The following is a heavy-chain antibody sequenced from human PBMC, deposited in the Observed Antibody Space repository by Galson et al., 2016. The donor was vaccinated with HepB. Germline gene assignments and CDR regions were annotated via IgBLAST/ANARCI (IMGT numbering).Heavy chain of an antibody. CDR3: AARTAGYPHWFDA. J-gene: IGHJ5*02. D-gene: IGHD5-12*01. CDR2: IDHRGNT. CDR1: GGSFSGHF. V-gene: IGHV4-34*10. Sequence: APLSLTCAVYGGSFSGHFCTWLRPPPGRGLEWVGEIDHRGNTNYRPSLKSRMSISVDTSKNQFYLKMPSVTAADTAFYYCAARTAGYPHWFDAWGQATLVTVSS.